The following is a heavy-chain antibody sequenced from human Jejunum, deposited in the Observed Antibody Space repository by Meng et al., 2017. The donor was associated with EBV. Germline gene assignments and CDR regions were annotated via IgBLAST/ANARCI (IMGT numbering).Heavy chain of an antibody. CDR2: IKSKANNYAT. Sequence: EVDRVGSGGGLVQPGGSLILSCAASGFTFSGSSMHWVRQASGKGLEWVGRIKSKANNYATAYAASVKGSFTISRDDSKNTAYLQMNSLKTEDTAVYYCVTSITGTTTGDYWGQGTLVTVSS. D-gene: IGHD1-7*01. CDR3: VTSITGTTTGDY. CDR1: GFTFSGSS. J-gene: IGHJ4*02. V-gene: IGHV3-73*02.